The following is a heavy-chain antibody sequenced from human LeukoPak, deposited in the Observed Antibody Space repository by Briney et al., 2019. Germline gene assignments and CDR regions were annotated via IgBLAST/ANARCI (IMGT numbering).Heavy chain of an antibody. CDR1: GGSISSYY. CDR2: IYYSGST. D-gene: IGHD3-10*01. Sequence: SETLSLTCIVSGGSISSYYWSWIRQPPGKGLEWIGYIYYSGSTYYNPSLKSRVTISVDTSKNQFSLKLSSVTAADTAVYYCARVGGGSYGSGSYPDAFDIWGQGIMVTVSS. CDR3: ARVGGGSYGSGSYPDAFDI. J-gene: IGHJ3*02. V-gene: IGHV4-59*08.